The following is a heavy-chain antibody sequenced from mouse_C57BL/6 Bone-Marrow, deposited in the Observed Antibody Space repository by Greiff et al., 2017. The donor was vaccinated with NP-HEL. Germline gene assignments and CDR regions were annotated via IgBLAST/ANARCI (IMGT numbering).Heavy chain of an antibody. D-gene: IGHD1-1*01. CDR1: GFSLTSYG. CDR3: ARNYYGSSYPYWYFDV. V-gene: IGHV2-2*01. CDR2: LWSGGST. Sequence: QVQLQQSGPGLVQPSQSLSITCTVSGFSLTSYGVHWVRQSPGKGLEWLGVLWSGGSTDYNAAFISRLSISKDNSKSQVFFKMNSLQADDTAIYYCARNYYGSSYPYWYFDVWGTGTTVTVSS. J-gene: IGHJ1*03.